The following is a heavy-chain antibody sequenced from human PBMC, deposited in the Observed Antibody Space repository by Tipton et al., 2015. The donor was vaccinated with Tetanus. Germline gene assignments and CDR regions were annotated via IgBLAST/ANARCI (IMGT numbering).Heavy chain of an antibody. CDR2: IYYSGST. V-gene: IGHV4-59*11. Sequence: LRLSCAASGFTFSDRYMDWIRQPPGKGLEWIGYIYYSGSTNYNPSLKSRVTISVDTSKNQFSLKLSSVTAADTAVYYCARGTGDYWGQGTLVTVSS. CDR1: GFTFSDRY. J-gene: IGHJ4*02. D-gene: IGHD1-14*01. CDR3: ARGTGDY.